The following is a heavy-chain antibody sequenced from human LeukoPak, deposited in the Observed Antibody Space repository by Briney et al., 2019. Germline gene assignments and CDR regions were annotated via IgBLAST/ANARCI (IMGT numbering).Heavy chain of an antibody. CDR3: ARDHVVVVAASHHDYYYYGMDV. V-gene: IGHV1-69*04. D-gene: IGHD2-15*01. CDR2: IIPILGIA. CDR1: GGTFSSYA. Sequence: ASVKVSCKASGGTFSSYAISWVRQAPGQGLEWMGRIIPILGIANYAQKFQGRVTITADKSTSTAYMELSSLRSEDTAVYYCARDHVVVVAASHHDYYYYGMDVWGQGTTVTVSS. J-gene: IGHJ6*02.